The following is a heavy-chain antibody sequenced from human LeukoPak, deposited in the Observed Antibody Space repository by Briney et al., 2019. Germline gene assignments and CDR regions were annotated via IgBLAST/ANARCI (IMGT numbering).Heavy chain of an antibody. CDR3: AKGLRFLEWLLHGDY. V-gene: IGHV3-30*18. Sequence: PGGSLRLSCAASGFTFSSYGMHWVRQAPGKGLEWVAVISYDGSNKYYADSVKGRFTISRDNSKNTLYLQMNSLRAEDTAVYYCAKGLRFLEWLLHGDYWGQGTLVTVSS. CDR1: GFTFSSYG. J-gene: IGHJ4*02. D-gene: IGHD3-3*01. CDR2: ISYDGSNK.